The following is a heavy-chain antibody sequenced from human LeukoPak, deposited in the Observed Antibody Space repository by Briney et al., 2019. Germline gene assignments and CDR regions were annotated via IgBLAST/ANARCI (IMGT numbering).Heavy chain of an antibody. D-gene: IGHD6-13*01. V-gene: IGHV3-23*01. CDR3: AKGTGRAAADLRGGDY. CDR1: GFTFSSYA. J-gene: IGHJ4*02. CDR2: ISGSGGST. Sequence: GASLRLSCAASGFTFSSYAMSWVRQAPGKGLEWASAISGSGGSTHYADSVKGRFTISRDNSKNTLYLQMNSLRAEDTAVYYCAKGTGRAAADLRGGDYWGQGTLVTVSS.